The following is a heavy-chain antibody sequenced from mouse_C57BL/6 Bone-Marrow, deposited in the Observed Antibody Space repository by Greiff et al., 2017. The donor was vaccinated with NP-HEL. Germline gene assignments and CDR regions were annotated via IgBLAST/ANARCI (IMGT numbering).Heavy chain of an antibody. CDR3: ASLFITRGVY. Sequence: VQLQQSVAELVRPGASVKLSCPASGFHIKNTYMHWVKQRPEQGLAWIGRIDPANGNTKYAPKFQGKATITADTSSNTAYLQLSSLTSEDTAIYYCASLFITRGVYWGQGTTLTVSS. D-gene: IGHD1-1*02. V-gene: IGHV14-3*01. CDR2: IDPANGNT. CDR1: GFHIKNTY. J-gene: IGHJ2*01.